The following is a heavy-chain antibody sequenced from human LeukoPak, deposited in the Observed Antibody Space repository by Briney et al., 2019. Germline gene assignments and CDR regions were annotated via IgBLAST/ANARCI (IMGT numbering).Heavy chain of an antibody. CDR2: ITSDGSNI. V-gene: IGHV3-74*01. CDR1: GFTFSNFW. J-gene: IGHJ4*02. D-gene: IGHD3-16*01. Sequence: PGGSLRLSCAASGFTFSNFWLHRVRQAPGKGLEWVSRITSDGSNINYADSVQGRFTISRDNAKNTLYLQMNSRRAEDTAVYYCARGGHSSFDYWGQGALVTVSS. CDR3: ARGGHSSFDY.